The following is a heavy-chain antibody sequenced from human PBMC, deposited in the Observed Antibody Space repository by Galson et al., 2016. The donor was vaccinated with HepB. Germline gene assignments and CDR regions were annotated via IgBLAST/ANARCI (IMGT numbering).Heavy chain of an antibody. CDR3: AREGVVKYYGMDV. V-gene: IGHV7-4-1*02. CDR1: GYTFSYYA. J-gene: IGHJ6*02. D-gene: IGHD4-23*01. Sequence: SVKVSCKASGYTFSYYAMNWVRQAPGQGLEWMGWINPNTGKPTYAQGFKGRFVFTLDTSVSTTYLQISSLKAEDTAVYYCAREGVVKYYGMDVWGQGTTVTVSS. CDR2: INPNTGKP.